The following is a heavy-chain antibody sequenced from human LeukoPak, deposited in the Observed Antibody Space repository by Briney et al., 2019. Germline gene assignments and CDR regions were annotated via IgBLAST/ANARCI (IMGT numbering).Heavy chain of an antibody. Sequence: ASVKVSCKASGYTFTSYYMHWVRQAPGQGLEWMGIINPSDGSTSYAQKFQGRVTMTRDTSTSTVYMELSSLRSEDTAVYYCARDSRPRYDFWSGFIYGMDVWGQGTTVTVSS. D-gene: IGHD3-3*01. CDR2: INPSDGST. CDR1: GYTFTSYY. CDR3: ARDSRPRYDFWSGFIYGMDV. J-gene: IGHJ6*02. V-gene: IGHV1-46*01.